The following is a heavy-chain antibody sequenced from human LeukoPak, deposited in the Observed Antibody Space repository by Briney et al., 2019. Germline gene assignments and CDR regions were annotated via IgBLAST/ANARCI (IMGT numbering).Heavy chain of an antibody. CDR2: INPSGSP. CDR3: ASVRPEPIEYYYYIDV. CDR1: GDSLSRYY. D-gene: IGHD1-14*01. Sequence: SETLSLTCAVYGDSLSRYYWTWIRQPPGKGLEWLGEINPSGSPDYNPSLKSRVTISVDTSKNQFSLRLTSVTAADTAVYYCASVRPEPIEYYYYIDVWGKGTTVTVSS. V-gene: IGHV4-34*01. J-gene: IGHJ6*03.